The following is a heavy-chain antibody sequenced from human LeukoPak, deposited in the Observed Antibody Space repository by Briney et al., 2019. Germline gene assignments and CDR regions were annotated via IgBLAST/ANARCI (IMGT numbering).Heavy chain of an antibody. CDR3: AREASDYYDSSGGFDY. V-gene: IGHV3-7*01. D-gene: IGHD3-22*01. Sequence: PGGSLRLSCAASGFTFSSYWMNWVRQAPGKGLEWVANIKQDGSDKYYVASVKGRFTISRDNAKNSLYLQMNSLRAEDTAVYYCAREASDYYDSSGGFDYWGQGTLVTVSS. CDR1: GFTFSSYW. CDR2: IKQDGSDK. J-gene: IGHJ4*02.